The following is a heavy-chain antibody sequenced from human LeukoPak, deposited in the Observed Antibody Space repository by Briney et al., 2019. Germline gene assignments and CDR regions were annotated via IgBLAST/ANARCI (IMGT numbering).Heavy chain of an antibody. V-gene: IGHV1-46*01. Sequence: GASVKVSCKASGYTFTSNYIHWVRQALGQGLEWMGMIYPRDGSTSYAQKFQGRVTVTRDTPTSTVHMELSGLRSEDTAVYYCARDQEGFDYWGQGTLVTVSS. CDR3: ARDQEGFDY. CDR2: IYPRDGST. J-gene: IGHJ4*02. CDR1: GYTFTSNY.